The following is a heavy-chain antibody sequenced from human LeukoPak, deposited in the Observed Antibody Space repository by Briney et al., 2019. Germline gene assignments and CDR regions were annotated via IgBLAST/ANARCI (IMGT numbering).Heavy chain of an antibody. CDR3: ARGFRWQQLGVFDY. CDR2: INHSGST. CDR1: GGSFSSYY. V-gene: IGHV4-34*01. D-gene: IGHD6-13*01. Sequence: PSETLSLTCAVYGGSFSSYYWSWIRQPPGKGLEWIGEINHSGSTNYNPSLKTRVTISVDTSKNQFSLKLSSVTAADTAVYYCARGFRWQQLGVFDYWGQGTLVTVSS. J-gene: IGHJ4*02.